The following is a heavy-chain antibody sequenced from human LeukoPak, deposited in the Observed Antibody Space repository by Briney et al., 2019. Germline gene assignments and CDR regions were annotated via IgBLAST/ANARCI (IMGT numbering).Heavy chain of an antibody. J-gene: IGHJ3*02. D-gene: IGHD5-18*01. Sequence: PGGSLRLSCAASGFTFSSYRMNWVRQAPGKGLEWVSSISSSSSYIYYADSVKGRFTISRDNAKNSLYLQMNSLRAEDTAVYYCARDPVQLRYAFDIWGQGTMVTVSS. CDR2: ISSSSSYI. CDR3: ARDPVQLRYAFDI. CDR1: GFTFSSYR. V-gene: IGHV3-21*01.